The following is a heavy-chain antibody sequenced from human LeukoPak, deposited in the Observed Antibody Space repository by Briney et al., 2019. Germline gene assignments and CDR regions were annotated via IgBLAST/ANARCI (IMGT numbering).Heavy chain of an antibody. V-gene: IGHV3-21*01. CDR1: GFTFSSYE. CDR2: ISATTSYI. Sequence: GGSLRLSCAASGFTFSSYEMNWVRQAPGRGLEWVSSISATTSYIYYADSVKGRFTISRDNAKNSLSLQMNSLRAEDTAVYYCASGYWYFDLWGRRTLVTVSS. CDR3: ASGYWYFDL. J-gene: IGHJ2*01.